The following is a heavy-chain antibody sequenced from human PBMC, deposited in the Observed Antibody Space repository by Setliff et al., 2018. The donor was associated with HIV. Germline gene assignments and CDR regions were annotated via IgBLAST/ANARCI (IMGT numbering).Heavy chain of an antibody. CDR3: AADPQTGTTSYDAFDI. D-gene: IGHD1-7*01. CDR1: GFTFTNPA. CDR2: IVVGSGNT. J-gene: IGHJ3*02. Sequence: SVKVSCKASGFTFTNPAVQWVRRARGQRLEWIGWIVVGSGNTNYAQKFQERVTITRDMSTSRAYMELSGLRTEDTAVYYCAADPQTGTTSYDAFDIWGQGTVVTVSS. V-gene: IGHV1-58*01.